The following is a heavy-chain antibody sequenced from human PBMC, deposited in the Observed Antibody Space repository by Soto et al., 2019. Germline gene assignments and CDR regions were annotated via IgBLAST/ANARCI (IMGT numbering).Heavy chain of an antibody. CDR1: GGSIGGVGYS. J-gene: IGHJ5*02. V-gene: IGHV4-30-2*01. Sequence: PSETLSLTCAVSGGSIGGVGYSWSWIRQPPGGGLEWIGYMYHSGTFLKSPSLKTRLTMSLDMSKNQFSLTLNSMTAADTAVYYCARAQFYSGSGNYNNLMFDAWGQGIQVTVSS. CDR2: MYHSGTF. D-gene: IGHD3-10*01. CDR3: ARAQFYSGSGNYNNLMFDA.